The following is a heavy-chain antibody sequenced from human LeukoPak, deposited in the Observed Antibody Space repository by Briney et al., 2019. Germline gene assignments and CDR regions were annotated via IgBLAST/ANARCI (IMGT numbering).Heavy chain of an antibody. D-gene: IGHD2-2*01. V-gene: IGHV1-2*02. J-gene: IGHJ6*03. CDR1: GYTFTGYY. CDR2: INPNSGGT. Sequence: GASVKVSCKASGYTFTGYYMHWVRQAPGQGLEWMGWINPNSGGTNYAQKFQGRVTMTRDTSISTAYMELSRLRSDDTAAYYCARDLGRCSSTSCYYYYMDVWGKGTTVTISS. CDR3: ARDLGRCSSTSCYYYYMDV.